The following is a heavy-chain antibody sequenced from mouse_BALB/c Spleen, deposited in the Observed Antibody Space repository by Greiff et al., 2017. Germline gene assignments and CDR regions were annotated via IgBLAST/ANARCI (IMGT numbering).Heavy chain of an antibody. V-gene: IGHV1-9*01. CDR1: GYTFSSYW. Sequence: QVQLQQSGAELMKPGASVKISCKATGYTFSSYWIEWVKQRPGHGLEWIGEILPGSGSTNYNEKFKGKATFTADTSSNTAYMQLSSLTSEDSAVYYCASPSWFAYWGQGTLVTVSA. J-gene: IGHJ3*01. CDR3: ASPSWFAY. CDR2: ILPGSGST.